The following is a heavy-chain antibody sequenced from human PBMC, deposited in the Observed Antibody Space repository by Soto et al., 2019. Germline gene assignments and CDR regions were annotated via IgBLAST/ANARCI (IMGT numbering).Heavy chain of an antibody. V-gene: IGHV3-30-3*01. CDR2: ISYDGSNK. D-gene: IGHD2-15*01. J-gene: IGHJ4*02. Sequence: QSGGSLRLSCAASGFTFSSYAMHWVRQAPGKGLEWVAVISYDGSNKYYADSVKGRFTISRDNSKNTLYLQMNSLRAEDTAVYYCARGYSTRGLDYWGQGTLVSVSS. CDR3: ARGYSTRGLDY. CDR1: GFTFSSYA.